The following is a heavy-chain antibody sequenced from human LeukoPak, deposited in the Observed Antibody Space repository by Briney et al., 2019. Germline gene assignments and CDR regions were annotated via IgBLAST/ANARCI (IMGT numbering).Heavy chain of an antibody. CDR3: AKIAAAGRGIEY. J-gene: IGHJ4*02. V-gene: IGHV3-7*01. CDR2: MNQVGSDK. Sequence: GGSLRLSCAASGFTFSCCWMNWGRQAPGKGLGWVAIMNQVGSDKYYVDSVKGRFTISRDNAKNSLYLQMNSLRAEDTAVYYCAKIAAAGRGIEYWGQGTLVTVSS. CDR1: GFTFSCCW. D-gene: IGHD6-13*01.